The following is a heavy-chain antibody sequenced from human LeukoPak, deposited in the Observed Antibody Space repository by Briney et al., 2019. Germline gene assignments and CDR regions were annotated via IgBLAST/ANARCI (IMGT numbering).Heavy chain of an antibody. CDR2: IYTSGST. CDR3: ARGEHDYGDQYYFDY. V-gene: IGHV4-4*07. Sequence: SETLSLTCNVSGGSISSYYWTWIRQPAGKGLEWIGRIYTSGSTNYNPSFKSRVTMSVDTSKNQFSLKLSSVTAADTAVYYCARGEHDYGDQYYFDYWGQGTLVTVSS. CDR1: GGSISSYY. D-gene: IGHD4-17*01. J-gene: IGHJ4*02.